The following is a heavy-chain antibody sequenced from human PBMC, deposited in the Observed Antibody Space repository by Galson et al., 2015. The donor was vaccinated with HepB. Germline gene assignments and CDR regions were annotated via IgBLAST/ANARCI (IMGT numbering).Heavy chain of an antibody. J-gene: IGHJ4*02. CDR3: ARDWQNYFDY. CDR2: IWYDGSNE. Sequence: LRLSCAASGFPFSSNGMHWVRQAPGKGLEWVAVIWYDGSNEYYADSVKGRFTISRDNSKNTLYLQMNSLRAEDTAVYYCARDWQNYFDYWGQGTLVTVSS. V-gene: IGHV3-33*08. CDR1: GFPFSSNG.